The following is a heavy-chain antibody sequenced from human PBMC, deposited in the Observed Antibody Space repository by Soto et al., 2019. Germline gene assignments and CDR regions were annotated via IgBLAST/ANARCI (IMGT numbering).Heavy chain of an antibody. CDR3: AIQNTVFGVARGFDP. V-gene: IGHV5-51*01. CDR2: IYPGDSDT. D-gene: IGHD3-3*01. CDR1: GYIFTNYW. Sequence: PGESLKISCKGSGYIFTNYWIGWVRQMPGKGLEWMGIIYPGDSDTTLSPSFQGQVTMSADKSDSTVYLQWRSLKASDTAMYFCAIQNTVFGVARGFDPWGQGTLVTVS. J-gene: IGHJ5*02.